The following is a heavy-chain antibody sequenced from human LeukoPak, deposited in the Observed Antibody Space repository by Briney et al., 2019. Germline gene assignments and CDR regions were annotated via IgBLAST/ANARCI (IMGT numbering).Heavy chain of an antibody. D-gene: IGHD3-22*01. J-gene: IGHJ3*01. CDR1: GFTLSSYA. CDR3: AKDAPARIVVVITADAFDV. CDR2: ISGSGGST. V-gene: IGHV3-23*01. Sequence: PGGSLRLSCAPSGFTLSSYAMSWVRQAPGKGLEWVSPISGSGGSTYYADSVKGRFPIPRDNSQNALYLQMSSLRAEDTAVYYCAKDAPARIVVVITADAFDVWGQGTMVTVSS.